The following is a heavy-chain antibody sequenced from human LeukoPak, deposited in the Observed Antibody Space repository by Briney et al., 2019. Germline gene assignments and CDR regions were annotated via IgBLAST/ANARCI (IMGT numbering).Heavy chain of an antibody. D-gene: IGHD3-9*01. CDR2: IIPIFGTA. CDR1: GGTFSSYA. J-gene: IGHJ6*02. Sequence: SVKVSCKASGGTFSSYAISWVRQAPGQGLEWMGGIIPIFGTANYAQKFQGRVTITADESTSTAYMELSSLRSEDTAVYYCARGDSYYDILTGYYLYGMDVWGQGTTVTVSS. V-gene: IGHV1-69*01. CDR3: ARGDSYYDILTGYYLYGMDV.